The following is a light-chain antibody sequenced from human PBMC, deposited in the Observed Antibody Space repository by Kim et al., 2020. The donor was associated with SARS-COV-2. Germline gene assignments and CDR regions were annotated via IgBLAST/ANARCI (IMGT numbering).Light chain of an antibody. CDR1: NIGSKR. V-gene: IGLV3-21*04. CDR2: YDS. Sequence: ALGKTARITCGGNNIGSKRVLWYQQKPGQAPVLVIYYDSDRPSGIPERFSGSNSGNTATLTISRVEAGDEADYYCQVWDSSSDHRVFGGGTQLTVL. J-gene: IGLJ3*02. CDR3: QVWDSSSDHRV.